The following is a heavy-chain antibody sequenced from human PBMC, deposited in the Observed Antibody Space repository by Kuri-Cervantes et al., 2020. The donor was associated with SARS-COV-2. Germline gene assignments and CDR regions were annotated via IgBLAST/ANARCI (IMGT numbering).Heavy chain of an antibody. Sequence: ESLKISCTVSGGSISSSSYYWGWIRQPPGKGLEWIGSIYYSGSTYYNPSLKCRVTISVDTSKNQFSLKLSSVTAADTAVYYCARLPLLGGATYYYYYMDVWGKGTTVTVSS. J-gene: IGHJ6*03. CDR1: GGSISSSSYY. D-gene: IGHD3-10*01. V-gene: IGHV4-39*01. CDR3: ARLPLLGGATYYYYYMDV. CDR2: IYYSGST.